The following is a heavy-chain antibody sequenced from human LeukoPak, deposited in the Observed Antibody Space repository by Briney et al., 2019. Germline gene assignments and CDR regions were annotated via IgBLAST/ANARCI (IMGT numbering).Heavy chain of an antibody. CDR1: GFTFSNYW. Sequence: PGGSLRLSCAASGFTFSNYWMHWVRQAPGKGLVRVSRINSGGRSIIYADSVTGRFTISRDNDKNPLCLQMNSLRLEETAVYYCTRGGSPPEALGDALDIWGQGTMVTVSS. D-gene: IGHD1-26*01. CDR3: TRGGSPPEALGDALDI. V-gene: IGHV3-74*01. CDR2: INSGGRSI. J-gene: IGHJ3*02.